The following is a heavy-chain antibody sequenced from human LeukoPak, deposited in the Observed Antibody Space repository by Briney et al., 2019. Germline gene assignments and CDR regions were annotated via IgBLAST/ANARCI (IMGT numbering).Heavy chain of an antibody. J-gene: IGHJ4*02. CDR2: IEPDGSET. V-gene: IGHV3-7*01. CDR1: GFMFSTYW. Sequence: GGSLRLSCAASGFMFSTYWMTWVRQAPGKGLEWVANIEPDGSETYYVDSVKGRFTISRDNTKNLLYLQMNSLRGEDAAVYYCGGFGYEAAVDLWGQGTLVTVSS. CDR3: GGFGYEAAVDL. D-gene: IGHD6-13*01.